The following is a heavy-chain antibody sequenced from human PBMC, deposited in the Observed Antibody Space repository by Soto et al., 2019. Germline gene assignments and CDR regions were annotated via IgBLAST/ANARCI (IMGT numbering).Heavy chain of an antibody. V-gene: IGHV4-61*01. Sequence: QVQLQESGPGLVKPSETLSLTCTVSGGSVCSGSYYWSWIRQPPGKGLEWIGYIYYSGSTNYNPSLKSRVTISVDTSKNQFSLKLTSVTAADTAVYYCARVGWNDSDYWGQGTLVTVSS. CDR3: ARVGWNDSDY. CDR2: IYYSGST. D-gene: IGHD1-1*01. CDR1: GGSVCSGSYY. J-gene: IGHJ4*02.